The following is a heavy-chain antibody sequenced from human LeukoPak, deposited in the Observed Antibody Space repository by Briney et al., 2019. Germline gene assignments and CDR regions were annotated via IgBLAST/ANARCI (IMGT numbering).Heavy chain of an antibody. Sequence: ASVKVSCKASGYTFTGYYMHWVRQAPGQGLEWMGWINPNSGGTNYAQKFQSRVTMTRDTSISTAYMELSRLRSDDTAVYYCARDSITMVRGVIKSGNWFDPWGQGTLVTVSS. CDR3: ARDSITMVRGVIKSGNWFDP. CDR1: GYTFTGYY. D-gene: IGHD3-10*01. CDR2: INPNSGGT. V-gene: IGHV1-2*02. J-gene: IGHJ5*02.